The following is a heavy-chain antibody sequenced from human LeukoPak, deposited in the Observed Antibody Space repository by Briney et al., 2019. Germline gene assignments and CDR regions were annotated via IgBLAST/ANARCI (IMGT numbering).Heavy chain of an antibody. J-gene: IGHJ4*02. CDR3: AIIGGWYFDPTDY. Sequence: PGGSLRLSCAASGFTFSSYAMSWVRQAPGKGLEWVSAISGSGGSTYYADSVKGRFTISRDNSKNTLYLQMNSLRAEDTAVYYCAIIGGWYFDPTDYWGQGTLVTVSS. V-gene: IGHV3-23*01. CDR1: GFTFSSYA. CDR2: ISGSGGST. D-gene: IGHD6-19*01.